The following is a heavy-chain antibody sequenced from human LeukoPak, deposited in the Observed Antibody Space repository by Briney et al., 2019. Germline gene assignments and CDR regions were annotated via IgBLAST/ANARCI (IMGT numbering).Heavy chain of an antibody. CDR1: GGSISSSSYY. J-gene: IGHJ3*02. D-gene: IGHD2-2*01. Sequence: SETLSCTGTVSGGSISSSSYYWGWIRQPPEKGLEWIGSIYYSGSTYYNPSLKSRVTISVDTSKNQFSLKLSSVTAADTAVYYCARGTHCSSTSCSDAFDIWGQGTMVTVSS. V-gene: IGHV4-39*07. CDR3: ARGTHCSSTSCSDAFDI. CDR2: IYYSGST.